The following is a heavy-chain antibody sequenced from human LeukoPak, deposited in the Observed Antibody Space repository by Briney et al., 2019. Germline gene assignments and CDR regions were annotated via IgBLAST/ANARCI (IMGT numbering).Heavy chain of an antibody. CDR1: GGSISSGGYY. V-gene: IGHV4-31*03. CDR2: IYYSGST. Sequence: SETLSLTCTVSGGSISSGGYYWSWIRQHPGKGLEWIGYIYYSGSTYYNPSLKSRVTISVDTSKNQFSLKLSSVTAADTAVYYCASRKAVAGTGGFDYWGQGTLVTVSP. CDR3: ASRKAVAGTGGFDY. D-gene: IGHD6-19*01. J-gene: IGHJ4*02.